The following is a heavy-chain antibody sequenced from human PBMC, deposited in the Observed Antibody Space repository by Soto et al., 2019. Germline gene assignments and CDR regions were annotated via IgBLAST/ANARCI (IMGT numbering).Heavy chain of an antibody. CDR2: IYSGGST. CDR3: ARYGDVVVPAAIIHYYYMDV. D-gene: IGHD2-2*01. J-gene: IGHJ6*03. V-gene: IGHV3-66*01. CDR1: GFTVSSNY. Sequence: GGSLRLSCAASGFTVSSNYMSWVRQAPGKGLEWVSVIYSGGSTYYADSVKGRFTISRDNSKNTLYLQMNSLRAEDTAVYYCARYGDVVVPAAIIHYYYMDVWGKGTTVTVSS.